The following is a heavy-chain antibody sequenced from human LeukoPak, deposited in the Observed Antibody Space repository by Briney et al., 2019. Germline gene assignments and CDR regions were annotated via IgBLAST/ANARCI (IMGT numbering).Heavy chain of an antibody. CDR1: GYTFTNYY. V-gene: IGHV1-46*01. J-gene: IGHJ2*01. Sequence: ASVKVSCKASGYTFTNYYMHCVRQAPGQGLEWMGIINPYGGSTSYAQKFQGRVTMTGDTSTSTVYMELSSLRSEDTAVYYCARDPRRSRGYSTGILWYFDLWGRGTLITVSS. CDR3: ARDPRRSRGYSTGILWYFDL. CDR2: INPYGGST. D-gene: IGHD3-22*01.